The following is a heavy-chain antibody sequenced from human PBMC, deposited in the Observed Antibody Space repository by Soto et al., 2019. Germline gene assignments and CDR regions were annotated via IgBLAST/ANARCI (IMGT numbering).Heavy chain of an antibody. Sequence: LRLSCEVSGFTFSAYWMHWVRQVPGKGLIWVSRISDDGSTTTYADSVKGRFTISRDNAKNTLYLQMNSLRADDTGLYYCTRGPRVGSTGTGAHWGQGTLVTVSS. V-gene: IGHV3-74*01. CDR1: GFTFSAYW. D-gene: IGHD1-1*01. CDR2: ISDDGSTT. J-gene: IGHJ4*02. CDR3: TRGPRVGSTGTGAH.